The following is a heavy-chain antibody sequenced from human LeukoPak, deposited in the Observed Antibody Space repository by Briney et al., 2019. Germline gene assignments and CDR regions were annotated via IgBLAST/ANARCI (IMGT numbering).Heavy chain of an antibody. CDR1: GGSISSYY. D-gene: IGHD3-10*01. V-gene: IGHV4-59*01. CDR2: IYYSGST. CDR3: ARDIYGSGSLFDY. Sequence: SETLSLTCTVSGGSISSYYWSWIRQPPGKGLEWIGYIYYSGSTNYNPSLKSRVTISVDTSKNRFSLKLSSVTAADTAVYYCARDIYGSGSLFDYWGQGTLVTVSS. J-gene: IGHJ4*02.